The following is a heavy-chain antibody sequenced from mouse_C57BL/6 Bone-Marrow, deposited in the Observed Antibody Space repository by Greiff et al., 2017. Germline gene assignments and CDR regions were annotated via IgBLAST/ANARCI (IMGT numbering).Heavy chain of an antibody. CDR2: IYPRSGNT. J-gene: IGHJ1*03. D-gene: IGHD2-4*01. CDR3: ARGYDFYWYFDV. V-gene: IGHV1-81*01. Sequence: VQLQESGAELARPGASVKLSCKASGYTFTSYGISWVKQRTGQGLEWIGEIYPRSGNTYYNEKFKGKATLTADKSSSTAYMELRSLTSEDSAVYFCARGYDFYWYFDVWGTGTTVTVSS. CDR1: GYTFTSYG.